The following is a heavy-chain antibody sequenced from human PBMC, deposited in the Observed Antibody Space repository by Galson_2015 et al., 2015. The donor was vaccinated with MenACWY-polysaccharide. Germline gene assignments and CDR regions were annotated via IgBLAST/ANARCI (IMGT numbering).Heavy chain of an antibody. CDR1: GFSFGSYT. CDR3: GRVSGHFYYYDSGDLKQGPSDM. Sequence: SLRLSCAASGFSFGSYTLSWLRQAPGKGLEWVSSISYSSNSIYYADSEKGRFTISRDNAGNSLYLLMNNLRAEDTAVYYCGRVSGHFYYYDSGDLKQGPSDMWGRGTMVTVSS. D-gene: IGHD3-16*01. J-gene: IGHJ3*02. V-gene: IGHV3-21*01. CDR2: ISYSSNSI.